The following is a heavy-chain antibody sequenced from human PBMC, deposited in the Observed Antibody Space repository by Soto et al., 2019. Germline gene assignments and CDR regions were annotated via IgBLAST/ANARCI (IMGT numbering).Heavy chain of an antibody. Sequence: QVQLVQSGAEVKKPGASVKVSCKASGYTFTSYAMHWVRQAPGQRLEGMGWINAGNGNTKYSQKFQGRVTITRYTSESTAYMELSSLRSEDTAVYYCAREGSYYDFWSGYYHLDYWGQGTLVTVSS. V-gene: IGHV1-3*01. D-gene: IGHD3-3*01. CDR3: AREGSYYDFWSGYYHLDY. J-gene: IGHJ4*02. CDR1: GYTFTSYA. CDR2: INAGNGNT.